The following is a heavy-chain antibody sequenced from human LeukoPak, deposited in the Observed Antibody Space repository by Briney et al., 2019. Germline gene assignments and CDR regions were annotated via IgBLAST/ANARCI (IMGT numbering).Heavy chain of an antibody. CDR3: ARGAGDFWSGSVISGYSYGFYYFDY. D-gene: IGHD5-18*01. CDR2: IYYSGST. Sequence: SETLSLTCTVSGGSISSHYWSWIRQPPGKGLEWIGYIYYSGSTNYNPSLKSRVTISVDTSKNQFSLKPSSVTAADTAVYYCARGAGDFWSGSVISGYSYGFYYFDYWGQGTLVSVSS. CDR1: GGSISSHY. J-gene: IGHJ4*02. V-gene: IGHV4-59*11.